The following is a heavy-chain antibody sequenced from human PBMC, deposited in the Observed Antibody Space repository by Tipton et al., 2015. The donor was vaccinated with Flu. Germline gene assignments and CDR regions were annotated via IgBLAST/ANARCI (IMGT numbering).Heavy chain of an antibody. Sequence: SLRLSCAASGFTFSSCGMNWVRQAPGKGLEWVSYISSGETTIYYADSVKGRFTIFRDNAENSLYLQMGGLRAEDTAVYYCARDSPYGSGSYRFGYYGMDVWGQGTTVTVSS. CDR2: ISSGETTI. J-gene: IGHJ6*02. V-gene: IGHV3-48*03. D-gene: IGHD3-10*01. CDR3: ARDSPYGSGSYRFGYYGMDV. CDR1: GFTFSSCG.